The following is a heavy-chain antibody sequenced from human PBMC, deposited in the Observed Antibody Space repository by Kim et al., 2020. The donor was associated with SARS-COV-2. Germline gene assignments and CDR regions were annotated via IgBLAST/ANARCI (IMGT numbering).Heavy chain of an antibody. D-gene: IGHD2-2*01. CDR3: ARVRDGVGCSRNNPLGYY. CDR2: IYYSGSS. CDR1: GGSISSYY. V-gene: IGHV4-59*01. Sequence: SETLSLTCTVSGGSISSYYWSWIRQPPGKGLEWIGYIYYSGSSNYNPSLKSRVTISVDTSKNQFSLKLSSVTAADTAGYYCARVRDGVGCSRNNPLGYY. J-gene: IGHJ6*01.